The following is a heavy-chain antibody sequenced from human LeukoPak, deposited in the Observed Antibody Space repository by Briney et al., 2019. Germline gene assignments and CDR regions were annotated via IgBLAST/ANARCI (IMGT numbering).Heavy chain of an antibody. V-gene: IGHV1-2*02. CDR3: AREWGYGNFDY. J-gene: IGHJ4*02. CDR2: INPNSGGT. D-gene: IGHD5-18*01. Sequence: GASVKVSCKASGYSFTCYYMHWVRQAPGQGLEWMGWINPNSGGTNYAQKFQGRVTMTRDTSISTAYMELSRLRSDDTAVYYCAREWGYGNFDYWGQGTLVTVSS. CDR1: GYSFTCYY.